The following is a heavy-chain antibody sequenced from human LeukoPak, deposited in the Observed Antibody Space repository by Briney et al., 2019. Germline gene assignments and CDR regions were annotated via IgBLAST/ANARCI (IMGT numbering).Heavy chain of an antibody. CDR2: INPNSGGT. CDR1: GYTFTSYY. CDR3: ASGAGIELWSQQGAGLDY. V-gene: IGHV1-2*02. J-gene: IGHJ4*02. D-gene: IGHD5-18*01. Sequence: GASVKVSCKASGYTFTSYYMHWVRQAPGQGLEWMGWINPNSGGTNYAQKFQGRVTMTRDTSISTAYMELSRLRSDDTAVYCCASGAGIELWSQQGAGLDYWGQGTLVTVSS.